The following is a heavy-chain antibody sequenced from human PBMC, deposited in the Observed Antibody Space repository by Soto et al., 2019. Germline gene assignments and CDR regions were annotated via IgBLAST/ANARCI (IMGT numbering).Heavy chain of an antibody. V-gene: IGHV4-59*01. CDR2: IXYXGXX. CDR1: GGSISSYY. Sequence: PSETLSLTCTVSGGSISSYYWSWIRQPPGKGLEWIGYIXYXGXXXYXXSLKSRVTISVDTSKNQFSLKLSSVTAADTAVYYCASYSLRYLVLDYWGQGTLVTASS. CDR3: ASYSLRYLVLDY. D-gene: IGHD3-9*01. J-gene: IGHJ4*02.